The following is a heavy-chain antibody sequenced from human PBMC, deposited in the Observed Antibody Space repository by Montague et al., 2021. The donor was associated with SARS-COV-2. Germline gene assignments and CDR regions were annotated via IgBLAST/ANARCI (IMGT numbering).Heavy chain of an antibody. V-gene: IGHV4-59*08. CDR3: AGHVSGSLTHFHH. CDR1: GGSLSSYY. J-gene: IGHJ1*01. CDR2: IYYSGST. D-gene: IGHD1-26*01. Sequence: SETLSLTCTVSGGSLSSYYWSWIRQPPGKGLEWIGYIYYSGSTNYNPSLKRRVTISVDTSKTQFSLNLSSVTAADTAVYYCAGHVSGSLTHFHHGGQGSLVTVSS.